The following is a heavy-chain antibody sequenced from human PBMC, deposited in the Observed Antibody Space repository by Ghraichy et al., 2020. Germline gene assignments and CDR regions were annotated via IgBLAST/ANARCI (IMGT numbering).Heavy chain of an antibody. Sequence: GGSLRLSCAASGFTFSNAWMSWVRQAPGKGLEWVGRIKSKTDGGTTDYAAPVKGRFTISRDDSKNTLYLQMNSLKTEDTAVYYCTTDEGSSGWYGGDYWGQGTLVTVSS. V-gene: IGHV3-15*01. CDR1: GFTFSNAW. J-gene: IGHJ4*02. CDR2: IKSKTDGGTT. CDR3: TTDEGSSGWYGGDY. D-gene: IGHD6-19*01.